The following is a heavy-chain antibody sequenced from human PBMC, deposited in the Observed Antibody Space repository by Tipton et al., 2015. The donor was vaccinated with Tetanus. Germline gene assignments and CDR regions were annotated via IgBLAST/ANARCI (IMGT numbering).Heavy chain of an antibody. J-gene: IGHJ5*02. CDR2: IYYSGSI. CDR3: ARGGRYAYGVQGWFDP. V-gene: IGHV4-59*01. Sequence: GLVKPSETLSLTCTVSGGSISSYYWSWIRQPPGKGLEWIGYIYYSGSINYNPSLKSRVTISVDTSKNQFSLKLSSVTAADTAVYYCARGGRYAYGVQGWFDPWGQGTLVTVSS. CDR1: GGSISSYY. D-gene: IGHD4-17*01.